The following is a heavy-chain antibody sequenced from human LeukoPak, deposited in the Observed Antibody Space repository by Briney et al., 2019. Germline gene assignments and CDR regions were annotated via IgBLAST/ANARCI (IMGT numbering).Heavy chain of an antibody. CDR3: ARLAYCGGDCYWVDY. V-gene: IGHV4-34*01. J-gene: IGHJ4*02. Sequence: SETLSLTCAVYGGSFSGYYWSWIRQPPGKGLEWIGEINHSGSTNYNPSLKSRVTISVDTSKNQFSLKLSSVTAADTAVYYCARLAYCGGDCYWVDYWGQGTLVAVSS. D-gene: IGHD2-21*02. CDR2: INHSGST. CDR1: GGSFSGYY.